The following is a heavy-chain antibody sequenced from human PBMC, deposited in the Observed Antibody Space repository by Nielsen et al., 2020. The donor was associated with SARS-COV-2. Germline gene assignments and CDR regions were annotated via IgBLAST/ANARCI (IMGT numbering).Heavy chain of an antibody. CDR1: GFSLSTTHMG. CDR2: IYWNGDK. CDR3: AHRTTVSYFDS. Sequence: PTLVQPTQTLTLTCTFSGFSLSTTHMGVGWIRQPPGKALEWLAVIYWNGDKRYSPSLKSRLTISKGTSENQVVLTMTTMDPVDTATYYCAHRTTVSYFDSWGQGILVTVSS. D-gene: IGHD1-1*01. V-gene: IGHV2-5*01. J-gene: IGHJ4*02.